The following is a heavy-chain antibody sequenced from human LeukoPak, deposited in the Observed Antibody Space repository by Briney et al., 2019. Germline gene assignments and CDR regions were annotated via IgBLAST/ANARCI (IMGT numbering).Heavy chain of an antibody. D-gene: IGHD3-16*01. Sequence: GGSLRLSCVASGFTFSAYPMTWVRQAPGKGLEGVSGISDRGVATYYADSVKGRFTISRDDSKNTLYLQMNSLRADDTAVYYCAKVRAEGVWYFDLWGRGTLVTVSS. J-gene: IGHJ2*01. CDR1: GFTFSAYP. CDR3: AKVRAEGVWYFDL. V-gene: IGHV3-23*01. CDR2: ISDRGVAT.